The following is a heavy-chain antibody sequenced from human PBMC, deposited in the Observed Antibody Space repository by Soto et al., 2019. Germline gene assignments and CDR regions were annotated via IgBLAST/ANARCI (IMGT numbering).Heavy chain of an antibody. Sequence: SETLSLTCTVSGGSISSYYWSWIRQPPGKGLEWIGYIYYSGSTNYNPSLKSRVTISVDTSKNQFSLKLSSVTAADTAVYYCARALMVRGVIPKHLYFDLWCRGTLVTVSS. CDR2: IYYSGST. J-gene: IGHJ2*01. CDR3: ARALMVRGVIPKHLYFDL. D-gene: IGHD3-10*01. CDR1: GGSISSYY. V-gene: IGHV4-59*01.